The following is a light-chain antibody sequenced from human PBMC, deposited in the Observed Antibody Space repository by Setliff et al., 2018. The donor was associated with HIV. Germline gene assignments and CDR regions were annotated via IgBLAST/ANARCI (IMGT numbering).Light chain of an antibody. V-gene: IGLV2-23*01. CDR1: SSNIGAYES. CDR3: CSFAGSDSWI. CDR2: NAS. Sequence: QSALTQPASVSGSPGQSITISCTGSSSNIGAYESVSWYQQNPGEVPKLIIYNASKRPSGVSNRFSGSKSGNTSSLTISSLQAEDEADYYCCSFAGSDSWIFAGGTKVTVL. J-gene: IGLJ2*01.